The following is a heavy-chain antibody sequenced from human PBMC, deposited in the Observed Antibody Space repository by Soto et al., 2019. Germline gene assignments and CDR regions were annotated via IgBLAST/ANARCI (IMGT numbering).Heavy chain of an antibody. Sequence: QVQLQQWGAGRLRASETLSLKCAVYGGSFSGLSWNWIRQSPGKELGWIGEIDYRGNTNHNPSLRSRVKVSVDASKNQFSLNVRTVTAADAAMYYCARSRKSGDHSLGLDFGGRGTLVTVSS. CDR2: IDYRGNT. J-gene: IGHJ4*02. CDR1: GGSFSGLS. D-gene: IGHD2-21*01. CDR3: ARSRKSGDHSLGLDF. V-gene: IGHV4-34*02.